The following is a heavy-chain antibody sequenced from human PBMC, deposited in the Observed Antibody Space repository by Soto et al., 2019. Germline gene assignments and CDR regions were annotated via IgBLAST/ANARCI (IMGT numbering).Heavy chain of an antibody. V-gene: IGHV3-23*01. J-gene: IGHJ4*02. CDR2: ISAGGGIT. CDR3: ANYRGDRTD. CDR1: GFTFNNYA. D-gene: IGHD4-17*01. Sequence: GVPLRLSCAFSGFTFNNYAMSWVRQAPGKGLEWVSGISAGGGITYYADSVKGRFTISRDNSKNTLDLQMSSLRAADTAIYYCANYRGDRTDWGQGTLVTVSS.